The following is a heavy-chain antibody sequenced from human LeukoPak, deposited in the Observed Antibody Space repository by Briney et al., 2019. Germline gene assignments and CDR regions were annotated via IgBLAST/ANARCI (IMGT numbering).Heavy chain of an antibody. CDR3: ARIYLYDSSGYRAFDY. CDR2: ISGSGGST. J-gene: IGHJ4*02. CDR1: EFTFSSYG. V-gene: IGHV3-23*01. Sequence: GGSLRLSCAASEFTFSSYGMSWVRQAPGKGLEWVSAISGSGGSTYYADSVKGRFTISRDNSKNTLYLQMNSLRAEDTAVYYCARIYLYDSSGYRAFDYWGQGTLVTVSS. D-gene: IGHD3-22*01.